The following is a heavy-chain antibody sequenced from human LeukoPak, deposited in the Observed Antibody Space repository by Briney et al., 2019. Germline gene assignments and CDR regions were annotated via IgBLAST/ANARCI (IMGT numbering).Heavy chain of an antibody. CDR3: ARKKYYYDRGWFDP. Sequence: SETLSLTCAVYGGSFSGYYWSWIRQPPGKGLEWIGEINHSGSTNYNPSLKSRVTISVDTSKNQSSLKLSSVTAADTAVYYCARKKYYYDRGWFDPWGQGTLVTVSS. D-gene: IGHD3-22*01. CDR1: GGSFSGYY. J-gene: IGHJ5*02. V-gene: IGHV4-34*01. CDR2: INHSGST.